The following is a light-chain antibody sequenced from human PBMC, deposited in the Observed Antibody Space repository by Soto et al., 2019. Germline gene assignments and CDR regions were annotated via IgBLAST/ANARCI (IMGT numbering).Light chain of an antibody. J-gene: IGKJ5*01. CDR1: QGISTY. V-gene: IGKV1-39*01. Sequence: TPLTQSPSSMSTSTGHTSNITCPASQGISTYLDWYQQKPGKAPKLLIYAASSLQSGVPSRFSGSGSETDFTLTISSLQPEDFATYSCQQSYNSPITFGQGTRVDIK. CDR2: AAS. CDR3: QQSYNSPIT.